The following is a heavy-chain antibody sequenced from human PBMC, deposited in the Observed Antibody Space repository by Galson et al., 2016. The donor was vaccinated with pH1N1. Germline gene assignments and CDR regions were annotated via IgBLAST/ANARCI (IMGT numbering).Heavy chain of an antibody. CDR3: AKVGGFWSGYYTD. CDR1: GFTFDDYG. Sequence: SLRLSCAASGFTFDDYGMHWVRQAPGKGLEWVSGISWNSGSIGYADSVKGRFTISRDNAKNSLYLQMNSLRAEDTALYYCAKVGGFWSGYYTDWGQGTLVTVSS. D-gene: IGHD3-3*01. V-gene: IGHV3-9*01. CDR2: ISWNSGSI. J-gene: IGHJ4*02.